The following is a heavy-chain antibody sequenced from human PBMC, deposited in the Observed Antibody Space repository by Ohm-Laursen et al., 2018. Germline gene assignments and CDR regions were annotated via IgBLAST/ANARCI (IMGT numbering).Heavy chain of an antibody. V-gene: IGHV3-7*01. CDR3: ARDGLFDYYDSSGYSSPPDAFDI. CDR2: IKHDGSEK. D-gene: IGHD3-22*01. J-gene: IGHJ3*02. Sequence: SLTLSCAASGFTFSSYWMTWVRQAPAKGLEGVANIKHDGSEKYYVDSAKGRFTISRDNAKNSLYLQMNSLRAEDTAVYYCARDGLFDYYDSSGYSSPPDAFDIWGQGTMVTVSS. CDR1: GFTFSSYW.